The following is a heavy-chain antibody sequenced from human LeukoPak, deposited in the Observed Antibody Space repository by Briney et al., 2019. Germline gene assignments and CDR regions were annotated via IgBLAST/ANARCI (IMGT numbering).Heavy chain of an antibody. CDR3: ARGPATVTASYYYYGMDV. CDR2: ISSSSSYI. Sequence: GGSLRLSCAASGFTFSSYSMNWVRQAPGKGLEWVSSISSSSSYIYYADSVKGRFTISRDNAKNSLYLQMNSLRAGDTAVYYCARGPATVTASYYYYGMDVWGQGTTVTVSS. CDR1: GFTFSSYS. V-gene: IGHV3-21*01. D-gene: IGHD4-17*01. J-gene: IGHJ6*02.